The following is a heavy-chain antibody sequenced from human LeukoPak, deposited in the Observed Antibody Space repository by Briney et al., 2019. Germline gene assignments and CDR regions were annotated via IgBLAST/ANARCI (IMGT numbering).Heavy chain of an antibody. V-gene: IGHV3-21*01. D-gene: IGHD5-12*01. J-gene: IGHJ4*02. CDR2: ISSSSSYL. CDR1: GFTFSSYS. Sequence: GGSLRLSCAASGFTFSSYSMNWVRQAPGKGLEWVSSISSSSSYLYYADSVKGRFTISRDNAKNSLYLQMNSLRAEDTAVFYCARDGTYTDYDPDFDIWGQGTLVTVSS. CDR3: ARDGTYTDYDPDFDI.